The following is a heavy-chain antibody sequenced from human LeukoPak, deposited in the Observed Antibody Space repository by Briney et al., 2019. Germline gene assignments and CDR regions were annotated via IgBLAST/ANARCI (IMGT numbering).Heavy chain of an antibody. Sequence: GGSLRLSCAASGLTFSSSAMEWVRQAPGKGLEWVSSISSTSGYIHYADSVKGRFSISRDNAKNLVHLEMDILRADDTAVYYWARAQRPDYEILIVFYHFDYWGQGPLVTVSS. CDR3: ARAQRPDYEILIVFYHFDY. CDR2: ISSTSGYI. V-gene: IGHV3-21*01. D-gene: IGHD3-9*01. CDR1: GLTFSSSA. J-gene: IGHJ4*02.